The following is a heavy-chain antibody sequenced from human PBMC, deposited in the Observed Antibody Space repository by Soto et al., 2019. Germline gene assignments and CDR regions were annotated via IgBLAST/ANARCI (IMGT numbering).Heavy chain of an antibody. CDR3: ARDPGSSAFDI. D-gene: IGHD2-2*01. V-gene: IGHV3-7*04. Sequence: GGSLRLSCAASGFTFSTYWMSWVRHAPGKGPEFVANIKEDGGVKNYVDSVRGRFTISRDNAKNSVYLQMNSLRSEDTAVYYCARDPGSSAFDIWGQGAVVTVSS. CDR2: IKEDGGVK. CDR1: GFTFSTYW. J-gene: IGHJ3*02.